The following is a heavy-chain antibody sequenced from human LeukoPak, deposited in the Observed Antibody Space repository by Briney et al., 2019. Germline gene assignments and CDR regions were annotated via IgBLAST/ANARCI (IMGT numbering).Heavy chain of an antibody. Sequence: GGSLRLSCAASGFTVSSNYMSWLRQAPGKGLEWVSVIYSGGSTYYADSVKGRFTISRDNSENTLFLQMNSLRAEDTAVYYCARTLAADCTNGVCPNRYYYYYYYMDVWGKGTKVTVSS. CDR2: IYSGGST. V-gene: IGHV3-53*01. J-gene: IGHJ6*03. D-gene: IGHD2-8*01. CDR1: GFTVSSNY. CDR3: ARTLAADCTNGVCPNRYYYYYYYMDV.